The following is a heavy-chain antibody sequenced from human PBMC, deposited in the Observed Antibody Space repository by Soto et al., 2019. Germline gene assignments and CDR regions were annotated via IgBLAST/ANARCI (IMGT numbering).Heavy chain of an antibody. CDR2: IKSKTDGGTT. D-gene: IGHD3-9*01. CDR1: GFTFSNAW. V-gene: IGHV3-15*07. CDR3: TTGEALRYFDWLLPFDY. J-gene: IGHJ4*02. Sequence: PGGSLRLSCAASGFTFSNAWMNWVRQAPGKGLEWVGRIKSKTDGGTTDYAAPVKGRFTISRDDSKNTLYLQMNSLKTEDTAVYYCTTGEALRYFDWLLPFDYWGQGTLVTVSS.